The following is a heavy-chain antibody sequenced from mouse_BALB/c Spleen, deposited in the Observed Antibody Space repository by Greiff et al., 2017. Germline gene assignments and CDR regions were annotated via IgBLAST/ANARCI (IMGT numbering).Heavy chain of an antibody. V-gene: IGHV1-54*01. CDR3: ASSTMITYYYAMDY. Sequence: QVQLQQSGAELVRPGTSVKVSCKASGYAFTNYLIEWVKQRPGQGLEWIGVINPGSGGTNYNEKFKGKATLTADKSSSTAYMQLSSLTSDDSAVYFCASSTMITYYYAMDYWGQGTSVTVSS. D-gene: IGHD2-4*01. J-gene: IGHJ4*01. CDR1: GYAFTNYL. CDR2: INPGSGGT.